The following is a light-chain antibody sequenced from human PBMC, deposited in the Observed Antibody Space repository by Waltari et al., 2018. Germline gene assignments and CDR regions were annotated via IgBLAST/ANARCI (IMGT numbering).Light chain of an antibody. J-gene: IGLJ3*02. V-gene: IGLV1-44*01. CDR2: NDN. Sequence: QSVLTQPPSASGTPGQRVVISCSGTMSNIGNNPVNWYQQLPGTAPKVLIYNDNQRPGGVPDRFSVSKSGPSASLAISGLQSDDEADYYCAARDDSLNVWVFGGGTKVTVL. CDR1: MSNIGNNP. CDR3: AARDDSLNVWV.